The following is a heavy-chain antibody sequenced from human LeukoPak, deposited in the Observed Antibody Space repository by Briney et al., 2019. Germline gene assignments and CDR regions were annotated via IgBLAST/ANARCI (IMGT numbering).Heavy chain of an antibody. Sequence: PSETLSLTCTVAVGSISSYYWNWIRQPPGKGLEWIGYIYYSGSTNYNPSLKSRVTISLDTSKNQFSLRLSSVTAADTAVYYCARDRSSGWQTSFDYWGQGTLVTVSS. CDR1: VGSISSYY. CDR3: ARDRSSGWQTSFDY. D-gene: IGHD6-19*01. J-gene: IGHJ4*02. V-gene: IGHV4-59*01. CDR2: IYYSGST.